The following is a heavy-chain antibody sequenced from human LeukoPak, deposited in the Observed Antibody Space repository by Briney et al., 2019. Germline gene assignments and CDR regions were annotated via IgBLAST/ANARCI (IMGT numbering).Heavy chain of an antibody. CDR3: ARDDGYSYGYVVDY. D-gene: IGHD5-18*01. J-gene: IGHJ4*02. V-gene: IGHV3-7*01. CDR1: GFTFSHYW. Sequence: GGSLRLSCAPSGFTFSHYWMSWVRQAPGKGLEWVANIKEDGSEKYYVDSVKGRFTISRDNAKNSLSLQVNSLRAEDTAVYYCARDDGYSYGYVVDYWGQGTLVTVSS. CDR2: IKEDGSEK.